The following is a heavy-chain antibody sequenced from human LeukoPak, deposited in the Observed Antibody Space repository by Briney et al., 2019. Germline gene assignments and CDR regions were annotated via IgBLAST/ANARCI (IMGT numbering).Heavy chain of an antibody. CDR3: ARDRGYDYVWGSYRYSFDY. V-gene: IGHV3-21*01. CDR2: ISSSSSYI. Sequence: GGSLRLSCAASGFTFSSYSMNWVRQAPGKGLEWVSSISSSSSYIYHADSVKGRFTISRDNAKNSLYLQMNSLRAEDTAVYYCARDRGYDYVWGSYRYSFDYWGQGTLVTVSS. J-gene: IGHJ4*02. CDR1: GFTFSSYS. D-gene: IGHD3-16*02.